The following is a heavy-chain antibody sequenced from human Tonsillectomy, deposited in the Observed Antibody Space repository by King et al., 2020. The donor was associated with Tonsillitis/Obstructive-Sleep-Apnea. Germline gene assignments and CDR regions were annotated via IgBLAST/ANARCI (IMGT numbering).Heavy chain of an antibody. V-gene: IGHV3-9*01. CDR1: GFTFDDYA. J-gene: IGHJ4*02. D-gene: IGHD5-24*01. CDR3: AKDIGAVEMATYDY. Sequence: VQLVESGGGLVQPGRSLSLSCAASGFTFDDYAMHWVRQAPGKGLEWVSGISWNSGNIGYADSVKGRFTISRDNAKNSLSLQMNSLRTEDTALYYCAKDIGAVEMATYDYWGQGTLVTVSS. CDR2: ISWNSGNI.